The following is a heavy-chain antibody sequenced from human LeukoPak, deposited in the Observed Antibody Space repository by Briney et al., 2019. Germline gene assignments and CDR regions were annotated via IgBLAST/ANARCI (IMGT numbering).Heavy chain of an antibody. J-gene: IGHJ6*02. D-gene: IGHD1-26*01. V-gene: IGHV1-18*01. CDR3: ATLVGAHYYYYGMDV. CDR2: ISAYNGNT. Sequence: ASVKVSCKASGYTFTSYGISWVRQAPGQGLEWMGWISAYNGNTNYAQKLQGRVTMTTDTSTSTAYMELRSLRSDDTAVYYCATLVGAHYYYYGMDVWGQGTTVTVSS. CDR1: GYTFTSYG.